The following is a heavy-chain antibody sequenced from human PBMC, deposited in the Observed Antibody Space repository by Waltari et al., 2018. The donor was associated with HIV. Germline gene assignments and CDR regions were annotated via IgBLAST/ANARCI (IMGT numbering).Heavy chain of an antibody. J-gene: IGHJ6*02. CDR1: GGSFSGFS. CDR2: IDQSGAR. CDR3: ARGPSLRAFRGNLYFNSSLDV. Sequence: QVQLQQWGAGQVKPSETLSRTCLLSGGSFSGFSCTLVRTHPGSGLEWFGEIDQSGARSFNPSLKIRITISMDTSRSHFALKLSPVSPADTAVYYCARGPSLRAFRGNLYFNSSLDVWGQGTTVTVSS. D-gene: IGHD1-1*01. V-gene: IGHV4-34*02.